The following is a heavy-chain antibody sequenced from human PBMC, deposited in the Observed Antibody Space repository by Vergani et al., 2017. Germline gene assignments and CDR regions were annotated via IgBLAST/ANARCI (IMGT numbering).Heavy chain of an antibody. J-gene: IGHJ6*02. CDR1: GGSISSGSYY. D-gene: IGHD2-8*02. Sequence: QVQLQESGPGLVKPSQTLSLTCTVSGGSISSGSYYWSWIRQPAGKGLEWIGRIYTSGSTNYNPSLKSRVTISVDTSKNQFSLKLSSVTAADTAVYYCARESGGEGYYYYGMDVWGQGTTVTVSS. CDR2: IYTSGST. V-gene: IGHV4-61*02. CDR3: ARESGGEGYYYYGMDV.